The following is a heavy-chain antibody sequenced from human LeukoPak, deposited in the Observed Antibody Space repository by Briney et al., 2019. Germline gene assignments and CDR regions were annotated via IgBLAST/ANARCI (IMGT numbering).Heavy chain of an antibody. CDR2: ISVYNGDA. D-gene: IGHD6-19*01. CDR1: GYTFSTYA. J-gene: IGHJ4*02. V-gene: IGHV1-18*01. Sequence: ASVKVSCKASGYTFSTYAISWVRQAPGQGLEWMGWISVYNGDAKYPQKFQGRVTMSTDTSTGTAYMELRSLRSDDTAVYYCARPLMIAVAGTGLDYWGQGTLVTVSS. CDR3: ARPLMIAVAGTGLDY.